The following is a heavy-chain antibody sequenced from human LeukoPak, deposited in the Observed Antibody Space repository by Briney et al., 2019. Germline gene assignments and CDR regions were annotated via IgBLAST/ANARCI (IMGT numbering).Heavy chain of an antibody. CDR2: INPSGGST. Sequence: ASVKVSCKASGYTFTSYYMHWVRQAPGQGLEWMGIINPSGGSTSYAQKFQGRVTMTRDTSTSTVYMELSSLRSEDTAVYYCAREPPEVDAVTPFFDYWGQGTLVTVSP. D-gene: IGHD4-17*01. CDR1: GYTFTSYY. J-gene: IGHJ4*02. CDR3: AREPPEVDAVTPFFDY. V-gene: IGHV1-46*01.